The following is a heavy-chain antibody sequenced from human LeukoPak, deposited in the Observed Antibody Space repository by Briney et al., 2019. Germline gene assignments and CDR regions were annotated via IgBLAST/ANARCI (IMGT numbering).Heavy chain of an antibody. D-gene: IGHD2-15*01. CDR2: ISAYNGNT. Sequence: ASVKVSCKASGYTFTSYGISWGRQAPGQGLELMGCISAYNGNTNYAQKLQGRVTMTTDTSTSTAYMELRSLRSDDTAVYYCARDSSLYCSGGSCYTTLTFDPWGQGTLVTVSS. CDR1: GYTFTSYG. V-gene: IGHV1-18*01. CDR3: ARDSSLYCSGGSCYTTLTFDP. J-gene: IGHJ5*02.